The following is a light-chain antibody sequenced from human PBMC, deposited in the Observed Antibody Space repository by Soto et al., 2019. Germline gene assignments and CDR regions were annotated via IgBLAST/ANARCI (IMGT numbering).Light chain of an antibody. V-gene: IGLV2-14*03. J-gene: IGLJ2*01. CDR3: SSYTTSSTLVI. CDR1: SSDVGAYNY. CDR2: DVS. Sequence: QSALTQPASVSESPGQSITISCTGTSSDVGAYNYVFWYQHHPGKAPKLMIYDVSNRPSGVSNRFSGSKSGNTASLTISGLQAEDDADYYCSSYTTSSTLVIFGGGTKLTVL.